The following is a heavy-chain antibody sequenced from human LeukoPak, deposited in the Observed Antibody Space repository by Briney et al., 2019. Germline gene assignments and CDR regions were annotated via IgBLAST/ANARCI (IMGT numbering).Heavy chain of an antibody. CDR2: LSNTGNI. D-gene: IGHD3-10*02. CDR3: ARRGDSPMIGDH. Sequence: GGSLRLSCAASGFTFSSYGMNWVRQAPGKGLEWLSYLSNTGNIHYAQSVKRRFTISRDNAKSSLYLQMDGLRAEDTAVYYCARRGDSPMIGDHWGQGILVTVAS. J-gene: IGHJ4*02. V-gene: IGHV3-48*01. CDR1: GFTFSSYG.